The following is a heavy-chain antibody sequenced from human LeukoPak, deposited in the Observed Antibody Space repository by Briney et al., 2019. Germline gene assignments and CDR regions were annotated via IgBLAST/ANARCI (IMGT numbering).Heavy chain of an antibody. Sequence: GGSLRLSCAASGFTFSSYWMSWVRQAPGKGLEWVANIKQDGSEKYYVDSVKGRFTISRDNAKNSLYPQMNSLRAEDTAVYYCARDPGVNYYDSSGYSFPWGQGTLVTVSS. CDR1: GFTFSSYW. J-gene: IGHJ5*02. CDR3: ARDPGVNYYDSSGYSFP. CDR2: IKQDGSEK. D-gene: IGHD3-22*01. V-gene: IGHV3-7*01.